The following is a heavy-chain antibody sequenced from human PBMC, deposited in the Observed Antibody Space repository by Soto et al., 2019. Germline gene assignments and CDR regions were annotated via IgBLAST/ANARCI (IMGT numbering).Heavy chain of an antibody. CDR3: AKANYDFWSGYYSGYYYYYYMDV. Sequence: GGSLRLSCAASGFTFDDYAMHWVRQAPGKGLEWVSGISWNSGSIGYADSVKGRFTISRDNAKNSLYLQMNSLRAEDTALYYCAKANYDFWSGYYSGYYYYYYMDVWGKGTTVTVSS. CDR2: ISWNSGSI. CDR1: GFTFDDYA. V-gene: IGHV3-9*01. J-gene: IGHJ6*03. D-gene: IGHD3-3*01.